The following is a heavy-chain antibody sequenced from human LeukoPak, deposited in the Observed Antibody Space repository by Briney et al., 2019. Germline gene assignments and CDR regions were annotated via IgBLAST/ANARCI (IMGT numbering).Heavy chain of an antibody. D-gene: IGHD6-13*01. CDR3: ARGPKFIAATGPYFFDH. V-gene: IGHV3-21*01. CDR1: GFIFSSYS. J-gene: IGHJ4*02. Sequence: GGSLRLSCAASGFIFSSYSMNWVRQAPGKGLEWVSSISSANSYIYYADSLKGRFTISRDNAKNSLYLQVSSLGTEDMAVYYCARGPKFIAATGPYFFDHWGQGTQVTVSS. CDR2: ISSANSYI.